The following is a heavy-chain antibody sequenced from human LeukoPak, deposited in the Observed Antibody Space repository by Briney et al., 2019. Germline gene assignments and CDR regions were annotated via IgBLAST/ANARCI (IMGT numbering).Heavy chain of an antibody. D-gene: IGHD5-12*01. CDR2: IYHSGST. CDR3: ARDLGYSGYDHYFDY. J-gene: IGHJ4*02. V-gene: IGHV4-38-2*02. CDR1: GYSISSGYY. Sequence: SETLSLTCTVSGYSISSGYYWGWIRQPPGKGLEWIGSIYHSGSTYYNPSLKSRVTISVDTSKNQFSLKLSSVTAADTAVYYCARDLGYSGYDHYFDYWGQGTLVTVSS.